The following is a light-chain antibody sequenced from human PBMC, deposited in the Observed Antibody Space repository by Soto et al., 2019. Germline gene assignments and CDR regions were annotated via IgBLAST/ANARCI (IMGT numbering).Light chain of an antibody. CDR1: RPITTY. CDR3: QQTFNDPIT. J-gene: IGKJ5*01. Sequence: DIEMTQSPPSLSASVGDGVTITCRASRPITTYLNWYQHKPGKPPKLLIYGTSSLQSGVPSRFSGSGSATDFTLTIADLQPEDFATYSCQQTFNDPITFGRGTRLDIK. V-gene: IGKV1-39*01. CDR2: GTS.